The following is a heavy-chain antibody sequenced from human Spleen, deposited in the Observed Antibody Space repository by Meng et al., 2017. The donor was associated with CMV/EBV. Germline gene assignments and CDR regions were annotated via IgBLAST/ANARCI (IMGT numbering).Heavy chain of an antibody. CDR3: ARGGKELDNWFDP. CDR1: GGSISSGDYS. J-gene: IGHJ5*02. D-gene: IGHD1-7*01. V-gene: IGHV4-30-4*08. Sequence: VSGGSISSGDYSWSWSRQPPGKGLEWIGYIYYSGSTYYNPSLKSRVTISVDTSKNQFSLKLSSVTAADTAVYYCARGGKELDNWFDPWGQGTLVTVSS. CDR2: IYYSGST.